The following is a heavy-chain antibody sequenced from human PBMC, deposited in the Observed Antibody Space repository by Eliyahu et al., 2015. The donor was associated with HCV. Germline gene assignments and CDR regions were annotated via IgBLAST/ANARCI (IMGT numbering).Heavy chain of an antibody. Sequence: QITLKESGPTLVKPTQTLTLTCTFSGFSLSTSGVGVGWIRQPPGKALEWLALIYWNDDKRYSPSLKSRLTITKDTSKNQVVLTMTNMDPVDTATYYCAHRPYCSGGSCRVNWFDPWGQGTLVTVSS. CDR3: AHRPYCSGGSCRVNWFDP. V-gene: IGHV2-5*01. CDR1: GFSLSTSGVG. J-gene: IGHJ5*02. D-gene: IGHD2-15*01. CDR2: IYWNDDK.